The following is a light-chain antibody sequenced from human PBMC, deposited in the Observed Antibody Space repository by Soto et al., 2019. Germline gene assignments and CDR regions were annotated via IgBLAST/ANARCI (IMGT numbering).Light chain of an antibody. CDR1: SSDVGGYNY. CDR3: SSYAGSNNFNVV. Sequence: HSALTPPPSSSGSPGQSVTISCTGTSSDVGGYNYVSWYQQHPGKAPKLMIYEVSKRPSGVPDRFSGSKSGNTASLTVSGLQAEDEADYYCSSYAGSNNFNVVFGGGTSSPS. J-gene: IGLJ2*01. V-gene: IGLV2-8*01. CDR2: EVS.